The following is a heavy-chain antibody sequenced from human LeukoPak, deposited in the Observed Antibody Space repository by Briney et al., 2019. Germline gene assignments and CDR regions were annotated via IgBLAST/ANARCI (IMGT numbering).Heavy chain of an antibody. CDR2: IYYSGST. CDR3: ARPHSTFFDQDAAYYFDY. D-gene: IGHD3-3*01. V-gene: IGHV4-59*12. J-gene: IGHJ4*02. CDR1: GGSISSYY. Sequence: PSETLSLTCTVSGGSISSYYWSWIRQPPGKGLEWIGYIYYSGSTNYNPSLKSRVTISVGTSKNQFSLKLSSVTAADTAVYYCARPHSTFFDQDAAYYFDYWGQGTLVTVSS.